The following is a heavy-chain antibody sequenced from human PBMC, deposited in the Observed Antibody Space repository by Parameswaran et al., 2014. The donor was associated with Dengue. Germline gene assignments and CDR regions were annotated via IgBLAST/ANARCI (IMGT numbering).Heavy chain of an antibody. CDR3: ARGDGYTEDYYYYYGMDV. V-gene: IGHV1-2*04. CDR2: INPNSGGT. J-gene: IGHJ6*02. D-gene: IGHD5-24*01. Sequence: WVRQAPGQGLEWMGWINPNSGGTNYAQKFQGWVTMTRDTSISTAYMELSRLRSDDTAVYYCARGDGYTEDYYYYYGMDVWGQGTTVTVSS.